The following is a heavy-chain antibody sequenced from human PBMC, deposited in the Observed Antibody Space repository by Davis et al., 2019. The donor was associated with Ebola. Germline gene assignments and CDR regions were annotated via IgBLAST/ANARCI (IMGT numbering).Heavy chain of an antibody. J-gene: IGHJ4*02. Sequence: SVKVSCKASGCTFSSYAISWVRQAPGQGLEWMGGIIPIFGTTKYAQKFQGRVMITADKSTSTAYMELSSLRSEDTAVYYCARGSSYYDSSGYLDYWGQGTLVTVSS. V-gene: IGHV1-69*06. CDR2: IIPIFGTT. CDR3: ARGSSYYDSSGYLDY. D-gene: IGHD3-22*01. CDR1: GCTFSSYA.